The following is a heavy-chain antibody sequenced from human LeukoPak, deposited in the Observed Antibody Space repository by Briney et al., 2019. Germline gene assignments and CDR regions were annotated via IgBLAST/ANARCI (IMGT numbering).Heavy chain of an antibody. V-gene: IGHV3-30*02. CDR3: ARVFRPSLTVFIIRGAFDI. CDR1: GFTFSSYG. CDR2: IRYDGSNK. J-gene: IGHJ3*02. Sequence: GGSLRLSCAASGFTFSSYGMHWVRQAPGKGLEWVAFIRYDGSNKYYADSVKGRFTISRDNSKNTLYLQMNSLRAEDTAVYYRARVFRPSLTVFIIRGAFDIWGQGTMVTVSS. D-gene: IGHD3-3*01.